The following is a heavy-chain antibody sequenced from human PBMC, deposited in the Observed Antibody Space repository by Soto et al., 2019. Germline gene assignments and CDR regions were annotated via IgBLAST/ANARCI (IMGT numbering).Heavy chain of an antibody. J-gene: IGHJ6*02. Sequence: PSQTLSLTCAISGDSVSSNSAAWGWIRQSPSRGLEWLGMTYYRSKWHNDYDMSVKSRITINPDTSKNQFSLQLSSVTFEDSAVYYCARITGTSSWYYYYGVDVWGPGTTVTVSS. CDR2: TYYRSKWHN. CDR3: ARITGTSSWYYYYGVDV. D-gene: IGHD2-2*01. V-gene: IGHV6-1*01. CDR1: GDSVSSNSAA.